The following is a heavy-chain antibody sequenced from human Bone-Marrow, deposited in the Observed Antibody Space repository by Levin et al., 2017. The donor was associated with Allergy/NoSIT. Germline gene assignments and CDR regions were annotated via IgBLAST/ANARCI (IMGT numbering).Heavy chain of an antibody. CDR1: GFTFSSYW. V-gene: IGHV3-74*01. J-gene: IGHJ5*02. D-gene: IGHD2-2*01. Sequence: PGESLKISCAASGFTFSSYWMHWVRQAPGKGLVWVSRINSDGSSTSYADSVKGRFTISRDNAKNTLYLQMNSLRAEDTAVYYCARAVPAAISFWFDPWGQGTLVTVSS. CDR3: ARAVPAAISFWFDP. CDR2: INSDGSST.